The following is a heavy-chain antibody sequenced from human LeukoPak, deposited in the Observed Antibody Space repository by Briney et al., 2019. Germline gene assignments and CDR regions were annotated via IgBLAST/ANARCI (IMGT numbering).Heavy chain of an antibody. D-gene: IGHD6-13*01. Sequence: GGSLRLSCAASGFTFSSYDMHWVRQATGKGLEWVSAIGTAGDTYYPGSVKGRFTISRENAKNSLYLQMNSLRAGDTAVYYCARGDSSSSFYYYYYYGMDVWGQGTTVTVSS. V-gene: IGHV3-13*01. CDR2: IGTAGDT. CDR3: ARGDSSSSFYYYYYYGMDV. J-gene: IGHJ6*02. CDR1: GFTFSSYD.